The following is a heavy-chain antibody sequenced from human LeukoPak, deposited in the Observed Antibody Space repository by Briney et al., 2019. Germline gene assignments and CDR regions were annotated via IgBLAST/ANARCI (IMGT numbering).Heavy chain of an antibody. J-gene: IGHJ4*02. V-gene: IGHV3-23*01. CDR1: GFTFSSYG. CDR3: AKDWGSSGLEKKDY. Sequence: HSGGSLRLSCAASGFTFSSYGMSWVRQAPGKGLEWVSAISGSGGSTYYADSVKGRFTISRDNSKNTLYLQMNSLRAEDTAVYYCAKDWGSSGLEKKDYWGQGTLVTVSS. CDR2: ISGSGGST. D-gene: IGHD6-19*01.